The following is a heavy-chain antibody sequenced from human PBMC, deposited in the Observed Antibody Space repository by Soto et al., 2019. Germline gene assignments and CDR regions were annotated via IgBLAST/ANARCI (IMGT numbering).Heavy chain of an antibody. CDR2: ISYDGSNK. Sequence: QVQLVESGGGVVQPGRSLRLSCAASGFTFSSYGMHWVRQAPGKGLEWVAAISYDGSNKYYADSVKGRFTISRENSKNTLYLQMNSLEAEDTAVYYCARDNVKEGAFYYFDYWGPGTLVTVSS. D-gene: IGHD2-8*01. CDR3: ARDNVKEGAFYYFDY. CDR1: GFTFSSYG. J-gene: IGHJ4*02. V-gene: IGHV3-30*03.